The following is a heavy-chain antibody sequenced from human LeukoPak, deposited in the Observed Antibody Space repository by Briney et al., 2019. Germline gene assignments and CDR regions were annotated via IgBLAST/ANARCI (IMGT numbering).Heavy chain of an antibody. CDR2: IYHSGST. CDR1: GGSISSGDYY. J-gene: IGHJ4*02. Sequence: SQTLSLTCTVSGGSISSGDYYWSWIRQHPVKGLEWIGYIYHSGSTYYNPSLKSRASISLDTSKNQFSLKLSSMTPADTAVYYCARSYGWLPGGMWGQGTLVTVSS. CDR3: ARSYGWLPGGM. D-gene: IGHD5-12*01. V-gene: IGHV4-31*03.